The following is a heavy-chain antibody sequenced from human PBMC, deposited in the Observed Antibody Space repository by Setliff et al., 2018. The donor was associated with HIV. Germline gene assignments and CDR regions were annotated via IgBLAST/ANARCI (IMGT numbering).Heavy chain of an antibody. V-gene: IGHV3-30*02. CDR1: GFTFSSYG. CDR2: IHYDESIK. CDR3: ARPNYYDSSGSFDY. Sequence: GGSLRLSCAASGFTFSSYGMHWVRQAPGKGLEWVAFIHYDESIKYYADSVKGQFTISRDNSKNTLYLQMNSLRAEDTAVYYCARPNYYDSSGSFDYWGQGTLVTVSS. D-gene: IGHD3-22*01. J-gene: IGHJ4*02.